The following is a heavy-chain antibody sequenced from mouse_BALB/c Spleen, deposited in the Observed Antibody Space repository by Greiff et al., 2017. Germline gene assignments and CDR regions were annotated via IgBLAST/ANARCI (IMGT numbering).Heavy chain of an antibody. CDR3: AREGSTMITTGPYYFDY. CDR1: GYTFTDYA. V-gene: IGHV1S137*01. D-gene: IGHD2-4*01. CDR2: ISTYYGDA. Sequence: QVQLKESGAELVRPGVSVKISCKGSGYTFTDYAMHWVKQSHAKSLEWIGVISTYYGDASYNQKFKGKATMTVDKSSSTAYMELARLTSEDSAIYYCAREGSTMITTGPYYFDYWGQGTTLTVSS. J-gene: IGHJ2*01.